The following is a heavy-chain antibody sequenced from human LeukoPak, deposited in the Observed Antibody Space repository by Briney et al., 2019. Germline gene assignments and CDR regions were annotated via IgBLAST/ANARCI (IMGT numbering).Heavy chain of an antibody. CDR1: GYTFTSYD. CDR3: ARGIRSSWYSWFDP. D-gene: IGHD6-13*01. V-gene: IGHV1-8*01. CDR2: MNPNSGNT. Sequence: ASVKVSCKASGYTFTSYDINWVRQATGQGLEWMGWMNPNSGNTGCAQKFQGRVTMTRNTSISTAYMELSSLRSEDTAVYYCARGIRSSWYSWFDPWGQGTLVTVSS. J-gene: IGHJ5*02.